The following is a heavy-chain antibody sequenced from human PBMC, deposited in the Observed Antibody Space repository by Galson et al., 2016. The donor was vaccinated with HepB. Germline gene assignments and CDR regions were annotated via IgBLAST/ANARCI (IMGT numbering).Heavy chain of an antibody. CDR2: VGPDGSNT. V-gene: IGHV3-74*01. D-gene: IGHD6-6*01. CDR1: GFTFSGYW. J-gene: IGHJ6*02. CDR3: ATPAVPRIVHSYAMDV. Sequence: SLRLSCAASGFTFSGYWMHWVRQAPGEGLVWVSRVGPDGSNTDYADPVKGRFTISRDNAKSTLYLQMGSLRAEDTAVYYCATPAVPRIVHSYAMDVWGQGTTVTVSS.